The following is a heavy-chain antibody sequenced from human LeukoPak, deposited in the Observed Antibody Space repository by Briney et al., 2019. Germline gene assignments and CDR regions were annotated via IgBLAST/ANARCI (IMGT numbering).Heavy chain of an antibody. CDR3: AKDGAVAGKTYYFDY. D-gene: IGHD6-19*01. V-gene: IGHV3-30*02. Sequence: GGSLRLSCAASGFTFSSYGMHWVRQAPGKGLEWVAFIRYDGSNKYYADSVKGRFTISRDNSKSTLYLQMNSLRAEDTAVYYCAKDGAVAGKTYYFDYWGQGTLVTVSS. CDR1: GFTFSSYG. J-gene: IGHJ4*02. CDR2: IRYDGSNK.